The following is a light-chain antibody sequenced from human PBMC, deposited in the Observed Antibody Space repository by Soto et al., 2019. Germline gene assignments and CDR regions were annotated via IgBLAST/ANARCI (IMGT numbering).Light chain of an antibody. Sequence: QSALTQPASVSGSPGQSSTISCTGTSTDVGGYNYVSWYQQHPRKAPKLMISDVSNRPSGVSIRFSGSKSGNTASLTISGLQAEDEADYYGNSYSGSTTLYLFGTGTKLTVL. V-gene: IGLV2-14*01. J-gene: IGLJ1*01. CDR3: NSYSGSTTLYL. CDR2: DVS. CDR1: STDVGGYNY.